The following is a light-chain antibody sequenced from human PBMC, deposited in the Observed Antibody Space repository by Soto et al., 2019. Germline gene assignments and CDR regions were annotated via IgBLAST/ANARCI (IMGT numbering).Light chain of an antibody. V-gene: IGKV1-9*01. CDR1: QSISSY. J-gene: IGKJ1*01. CDR3: QQYNSYSPWT. CDR2: AAS. Sequence: DIQMTQSPSSLSASVGDRVTITCRASQSISSYLNWYQQKPGKAPELLIYAASTLQSGVPSRFGGGGSGTEFTLTISGLQPDDFATYYCQQYNSYSPWTFGPGTKVDIK.